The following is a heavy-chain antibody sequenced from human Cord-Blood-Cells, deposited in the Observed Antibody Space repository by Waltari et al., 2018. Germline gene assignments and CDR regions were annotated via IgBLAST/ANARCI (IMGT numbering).Heavy chain of an antibody. CDR1: GRSFSGYY. CDR2: INHSGST. J-gene: IGHJ4*02. CDR3: ARDGTVRQLLWVGESPYDFDY. Sequence: QVQLQQRGAGLLTPSETLSLTCAFYGRSFSGYYWSWIRQPPGKALVWIGEINHSGSTHHCPSLKSRVTISVDTSKTQFSLKLSSVTAADMAVYYCARDGTVRQLLWVGESPYDFDYWRQGTLVIVSS. V-gene: IGHV4-34*01. D-gene: IGHD3-10*01.